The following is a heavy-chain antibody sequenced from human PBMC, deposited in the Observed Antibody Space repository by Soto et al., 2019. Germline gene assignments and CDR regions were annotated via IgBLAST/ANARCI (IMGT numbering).Heavy chain of an antibody. D-gene: IGHD4-17*01. Sequence: PGGSLRLSCAASGFTFSSYSMNWVRQAPGKGLERVSYISSSSSTIYYADSVKGRFTISRDNAKNSLYLQMNSLRDEDTAVYYCASHNDYGDYGVRVWYGMDVWGQGTTVTVSS. V-gene: IGHV3-48*02. CDR2: ISSSSSTI. CDR1: GFTFSSYS. J-gene: IGHJ6*02. CDR3: ASHNDYGDYGVRVWYGMDV.